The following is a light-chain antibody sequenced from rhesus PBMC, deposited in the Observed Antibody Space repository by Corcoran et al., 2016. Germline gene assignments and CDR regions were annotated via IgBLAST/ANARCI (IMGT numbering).Light chain of an antibody. CDR2: EAS. CDR3: QHYYSTPRT. CDR1: QGITND. J-gene: IGKJ1*01. Sequence: DIQMTQSPSSLSASVGDRVTITCRASQGITNDLAWYQQKPGETPKLLIYEASILQSGIPSRFSGSGSGTDFTLTISSLQPEDFATYYCQHYYSTPRTFGQGTKVEIK. V-gene: IGKV1-25*01.